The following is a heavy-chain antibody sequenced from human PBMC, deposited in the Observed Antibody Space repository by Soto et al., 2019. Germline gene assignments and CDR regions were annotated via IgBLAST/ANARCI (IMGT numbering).Heavy chain of an antibody. Sequence: PGGSLRLSCAASGFTFSSYGMHWVRQAPGKGLELVAVIWYDGSNKYYADSVKGRFTISRDNSKNTLYLQMNSLRAEDTAVYYCARDGYSSSWPDYWGQGTLVTVSS. D-gene: IGHD6-13*01. CDR3: ARDGYSSSWPDY. J-gene: IGHJ4*02. CDR2: IWYDGSNK. V-gene: IGHV3-33*01. CDR1: GFTFSSYG.